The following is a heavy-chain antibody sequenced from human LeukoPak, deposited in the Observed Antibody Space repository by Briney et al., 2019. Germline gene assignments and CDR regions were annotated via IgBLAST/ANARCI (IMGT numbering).Heavy chain of an antibody. D-gene: IGHD2-2*01. CDR1: GGSFSDYF. Sequence: PSETLSLTCAVYGGSFSDYFWGWIRQPPGKGLEWIGEINHSGRTYYNPSLKSRVTISVDTSKNQFSLNLSSVTAADTAVYYCERDVVVVPAAIYYGMDVWGQGTTVNVSS. CDR2: INHSGRT. V-gene: IGHV4-34*01. CDR3: ERDVVVVPAAIYYGMDV. J-gene: IGHJ6*02.